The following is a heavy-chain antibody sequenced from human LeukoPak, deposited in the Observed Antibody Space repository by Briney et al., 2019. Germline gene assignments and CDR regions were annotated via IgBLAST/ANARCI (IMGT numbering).Heavy chain of an antibody. Sequence: SETLSLTCAVYGGSFSGYYWSWIRQPPGKGLEWIGEINHSGSTNYNPSLKSRVTISVDTSKNQFSLKLSSVTAADTAVYYCARLRRYCSGGSCPKLDYYYYGMDVWGKGTTVTVSP. D-gene: IGHD2-15*01. V-gene: IGHV4-34*01. CDR2: INHSGST. CDR1: GGSFSGYY. CDR3: ARLRRYCSGGSCPKLDYYYYGMDV. J-gene: IGHJ6*04.